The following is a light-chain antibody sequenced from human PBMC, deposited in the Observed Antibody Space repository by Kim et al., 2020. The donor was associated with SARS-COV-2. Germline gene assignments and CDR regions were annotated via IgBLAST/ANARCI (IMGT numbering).Light chain of an antibody. V-gene: IGLV2-14*03. Sequence: LTQPASVSGSPGQSITISCAGTSSDVGAYKYVSWYQQHPGKAPKLLIYDVSDRPSGVSNRFSGSKSGNTASLTISGLQAEDEADYYCTSYTSSSTYVFGTGTKVTVL. CDR1: SSDVGAYKY. J-gene: IGLJ1*01. CDR2: DVS. CDR3: TSYTSSSTYV.